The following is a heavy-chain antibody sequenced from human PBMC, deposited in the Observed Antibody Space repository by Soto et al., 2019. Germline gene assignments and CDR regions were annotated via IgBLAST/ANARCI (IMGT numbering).Heavy chain of an antibody. J-gene: IGHJ6*02. Sequence: PSQTLSLTCAVYGGSFSGYYWSWIHQPPGKGLEWIGEINHSGSTNYNPSLKSRVTISVDTSKNQFSLKLSSVTAADTAVYYCARDAVVTAPNSPGMDVWGQGTTVTLSS. CDR2: INHSGST. V-gene: IGHV4-34*01. CDR3: ARDAVVTAPNSPGMDV. CDR1: GGSFSGYY. D-gene: IGHD2-21*02.